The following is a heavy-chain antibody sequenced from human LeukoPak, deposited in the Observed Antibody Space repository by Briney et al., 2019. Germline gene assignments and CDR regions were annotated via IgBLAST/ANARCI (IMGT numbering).Heavy chain of an antibody. CDR3: AKAHYYDSSSFDSACWGTRPLDY. CDR1: GFTFDDYA. J-gene: IGHJ4*02. CDR2: IRWDGTST. V-gene: IGHV3-43*01. D-gene: IGHD3-22*01. Sequence: GGSLRLSCAASGFTFDDYAMHWVRQAPGKGLEWVSLIRWDGTSTYHADSVKGRFTISRDNIKKSLYLQMNSLRTEDTALYYCAKAHYYDSSSFDSACWGTRPLDYWGPGTLVTVSP.